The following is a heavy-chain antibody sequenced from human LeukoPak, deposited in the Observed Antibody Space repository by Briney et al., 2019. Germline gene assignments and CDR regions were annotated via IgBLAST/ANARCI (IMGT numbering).Heavy chain of an antibody. CDR2: INPNSGGT. V-gene: IGHV1-2*06. J-gene: IGHJ5*02. D-gene: IGHD2-15*01. Sequence: ASVKVSCKASGYTFTGYYMHWVRQAPGQGLEWMGRINPNSGGTNYAQKFQGRVTMTRDTSDSTAYMELSRLRSDDTAVYYCARGYCSGGSCYSVDNWFDPWGQGTLVTVSS. CDR3: ARGYCSGGSCYSVDNWFDP. CDR1: GYTFTGYY.